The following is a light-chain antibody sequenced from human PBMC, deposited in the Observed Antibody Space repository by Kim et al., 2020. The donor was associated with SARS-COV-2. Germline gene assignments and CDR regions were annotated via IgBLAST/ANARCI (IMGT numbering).Light chain of an antibody. CDR1: QSVSSSY. V-gene: IGKV3-20*01. CDR3: QQYGSSPPTYT. Sequence: PGERATLSCRASQSVSSSYLAWYQQKPGQAPRLLIYGASSRATGIPDRFSGSGSGTDFTLTISRLEPEDFAVYYCQQYGSSPPTYTFGQGTKLEIK. CDR2: GAS. J-gene: IGKJ2*01.